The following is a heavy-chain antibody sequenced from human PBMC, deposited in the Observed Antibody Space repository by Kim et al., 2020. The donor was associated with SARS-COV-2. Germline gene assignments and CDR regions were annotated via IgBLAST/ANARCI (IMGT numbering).Heavy chain of an antibody. J-gene: IGHJ5*02. CDR1: GYTFTSYG. CDR3: AREVLDPIISRDSMENWFDP. D-gene: IGHD3-10*01. CDR2: ISAYNGNT. V-gene: IGHV1-18*04. Sequence: ASVKVSCKASGYTFTSYGISWVRQAPGQGLEWTGWISAYNGNTNYAQKLQGRVTMTTDTSTSTAYMELRSLRSDDTAVYYCAREVLDPIISRDSMENWFDPWGQGTLVTVSS.